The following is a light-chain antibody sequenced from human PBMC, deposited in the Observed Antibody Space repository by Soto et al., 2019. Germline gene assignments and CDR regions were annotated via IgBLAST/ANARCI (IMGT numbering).Light chain of an antibody. J-gene: IGKJ1*01. CDR1: QNINAY. Sequence: EKVMTQSPATRSMSPGERATLSCRASQNINAYLAWYQQKPGQAPRLLIYGASTRATGIPARLSGSGSGTEFTLVISSLQSEDFAVYYCQQYTNWPSWTFGQGTKVEIK. V-gene: IGKV3-15*01. CDR2: GAS. CDR3: QQYTNWPSWT.